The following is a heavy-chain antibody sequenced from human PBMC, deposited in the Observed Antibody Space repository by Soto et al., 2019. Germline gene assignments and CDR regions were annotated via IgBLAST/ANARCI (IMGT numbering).Heavy chain of an antibody. Sequence: QVQLQESGPGLVKPSETLFLTCTVSGGSISSYYWSWIRQPPGKGLEWIGYIYYSGSTNYNPSLKSRVTISVDTSKNQFSLKLSSVTAADTAVYYCARDSPTGRYYNGMDVWGQGTTVTVSS. CDR1: GGSISSYY. V-gene: IGHV4-59*01. CDR2: IYYSGST. J-gene: IGHJ6*02. CDR3: ARDSPTGRYYNGMDV. D-gene: IGHD1-26*01.